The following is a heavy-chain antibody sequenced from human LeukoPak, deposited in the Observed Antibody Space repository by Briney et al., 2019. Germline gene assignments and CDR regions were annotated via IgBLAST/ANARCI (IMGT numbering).Heavy chain of an antibody. D-gene: IGHD3-10*01. J-gene: IGHJ6*02. CDR1: GGSISSGDYY. CDR3: ARVASLVRCMDV. CDR2: LYYSGTT. Sequence: SETLSLTCTVSGGSISSGDYYWSWIRQPPGKGLEWIGYLYYSGTTYYTPSLMSRVTISEDTSKNQFSLKLTSVTAADTAVYFCARVASLVRCMDVWGQGTTVTVSS. V-gene: IGHV4-30-4*01.